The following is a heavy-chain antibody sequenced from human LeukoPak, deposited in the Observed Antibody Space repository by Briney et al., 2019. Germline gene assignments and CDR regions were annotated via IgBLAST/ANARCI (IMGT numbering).Heavy chain of an antibody. CDR3: ARGYYDSSGYSNAFDI. CDR1: GVSISSSY. J-gene: IGHJ3*02. CDR2: IHQNGNT. V-gene: IGHV4-59*01. D-gene: IGHD3-22*01. Sequence: SETLSLTCSVSGVSISSSYWSWIRQPPGKRLEGIGFIHQNGNTNYNPSLKSRVTMSVDTSKNQFSLQMRSVTAANAVEYYCARGYYDSSGYSNAFDIWGQGTMVAV.